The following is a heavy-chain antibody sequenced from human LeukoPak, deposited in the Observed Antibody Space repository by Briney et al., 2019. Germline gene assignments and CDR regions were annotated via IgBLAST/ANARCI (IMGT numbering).Heavy chain of an antibody. CDR1: GYSFTSYW. D-gene: IGHD5-24*01. CDR2: IHPLDSDT. CDR3: ARRDEGGVGSFGI. V-gene: IGHV5-51*01. J-gene: IGHJ3*02. Sequence: GESLKISCKGSGYSFTSYWIGWVRQMPGKGLEWMGLIHPLDSDTGNSPSFQGQVSFSADKSISTAYLQWSSLKASDTAMYYCARRDEGGVGSFGIWGQGTMVTVSS.